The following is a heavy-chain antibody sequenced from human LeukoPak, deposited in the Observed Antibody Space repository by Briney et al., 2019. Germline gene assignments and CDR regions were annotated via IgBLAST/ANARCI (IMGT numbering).Heavy chain of an antibody. J-gene: IGHJ6*03. CDR1: GLTFSSYG. D-gene: IGHD1-1*01. CDR2: IRYDGSNK. Sequence: GGSLRLSCAASGLTFSSYGIHWVRQAPGKGLEWVAFIRYDGSNKYHADSVKGRFTISRDNSKNMVYLQMNSLRAEDTAVYFCAKEYGYDYNYFYSMDVWGKGTTVTISS. V-gene: IGHV3-30*02. CDR3: AKEYGYDYNYFYSMDV.